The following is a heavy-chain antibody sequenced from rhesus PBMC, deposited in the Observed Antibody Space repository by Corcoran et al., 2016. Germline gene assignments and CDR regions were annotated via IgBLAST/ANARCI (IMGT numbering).Heavy chain of an antibody. CDR2: VDPEEGET. J-gene: IGHJ4*01. CDR3: ATGHWNDLYY. V-gene: IGHV1-111*02. D-gene: IGHD1-7*02. Sequence: EVQLVQSGAAVKKPGASVNISCKASGYPFTHYYLHWVRQAPGKGLGGMGRVDPEEGETIQEKKFKDRVTITAETATDTAYMELSSLRSEDTAVYYCATGHWNDLYYWGQGVLVTVSS. CDR1: GYPFTHYY.